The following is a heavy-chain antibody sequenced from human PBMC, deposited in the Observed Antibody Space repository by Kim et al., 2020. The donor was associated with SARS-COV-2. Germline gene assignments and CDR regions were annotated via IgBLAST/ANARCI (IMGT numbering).Heavy chain of an antibody. CDR3: AKDTGREQLSYYYYGMDV. CDR2: ISGDGGST. J-gene: IGHJ6*02. Sequence: GGSLRLSCAASGFTFDDYAMQWVRQAPGKGLEWVSLISGDGGSTYYADSVKGRFTISRDNSKNSLYLQMNSLRTEDTALYYCAKDTGREQLSYYYYGMDVWGQGTTVTVSS. D-gene: IGHD6-13*01. V-gene: IGHV3-43*02. CDR1: GFTFDDYA.